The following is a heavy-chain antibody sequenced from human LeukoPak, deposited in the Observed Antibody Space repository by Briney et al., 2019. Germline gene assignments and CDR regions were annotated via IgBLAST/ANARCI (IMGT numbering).Heavy chain of an antibody. CDR1: GVSISSYY. J-gene: IGHJ4*02. CDR2: IYHSGTT. D-gene: IGHD2-2*01. V-gene: IGHV4-59*01. CDR3: AREFCSSTRCYGAFDY. Sequence: SETLSLTCTVSGVSISSYYWSWIRQPPGKGLEWIGYIYHSGTTNYNPSLKSRVTISVDTSKSQFSLKLSSVTAADTAVYYCAREFCSSTRCYGAFDYWGQGILVTVSS.